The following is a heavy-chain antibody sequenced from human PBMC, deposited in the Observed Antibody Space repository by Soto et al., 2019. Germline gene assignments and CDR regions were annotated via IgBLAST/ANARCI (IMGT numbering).Heavy chain of an antibody. V-gene: IGHV3-23*01. Sequence: GEYLKISCAASGFTFSSYAMSWVRQAPGKGLEWVSAISGSGGSTYYADSVKGRFTISRDNSKNTLYLQMNSLRAEDTAVYYCAKSSRPGIAAAGTLHWGQGTLVTVSS. J-gene: IGHJ4*02. CDR1: GFTFSSYA. D-gene: IGHD6-13*01. CDR3: AKSSRPGIAAAGTLH. CDR2: ISGSGGST.